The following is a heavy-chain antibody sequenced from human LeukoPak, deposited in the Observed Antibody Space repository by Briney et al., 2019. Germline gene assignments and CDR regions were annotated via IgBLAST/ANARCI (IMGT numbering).Heavy chain of an antibody. V-gene: IGHV1-69*13. D-gene: IGHD2-2*01. CDR1: GGTFSSYA. J-gene: IGHJ3*02. CDR2: IIPIFGTA. Sequence: VKVSCEASGGTFSSYAISWVRQAPGQGLEWMGGIIPIFGTANYAQKFQGRVTITTDESTSTAYMELSSLRSEDTAVYYCAFSDIVVVPAATSDAFDIWGQGTMVTVSS. CDR3: AFSDIVVVPAATSDAFDI.